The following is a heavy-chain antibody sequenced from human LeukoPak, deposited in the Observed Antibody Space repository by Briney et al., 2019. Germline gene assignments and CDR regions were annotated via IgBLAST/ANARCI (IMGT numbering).Heavy chain of an antibody. V-gene: IGHV3-53*01. J-gene: IGHJ6*03. CDR1: GFTVSSNY. CDR2: IYSGGST. CDR3: ARGLNYVYYYYYMDV. D-gene: IGHD4-11*01. Sequence: GGSLRFSCAASGFTVSSNYMSWVRQAPGKGLEWVSVIYSGGSTYYADSVKGRFTISRDNSKNTLYLQMNSLRAEDTAVYYCARGLNYVYYYYYMDVWGKGTTVTVSS.